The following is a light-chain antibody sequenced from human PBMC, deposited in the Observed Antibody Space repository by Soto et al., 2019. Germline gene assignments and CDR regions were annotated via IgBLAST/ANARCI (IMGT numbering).Light chain of an antibody. CDR2: AIS. V-gene: IGKV1-39*01. CDR3: QQSYSTPYT. J-gene: IGKJ2*01. CDR1: QSITNY. Sequence: DIQMTQSPSALSASVGERVTITCRASQSITNYLNWYQQKPGKAPKLLMYAISTLQSGVPSRFGGSGSGTEFTLTISSLQPDDFATYYCQQSYSTPYTFGQGTKVDI.